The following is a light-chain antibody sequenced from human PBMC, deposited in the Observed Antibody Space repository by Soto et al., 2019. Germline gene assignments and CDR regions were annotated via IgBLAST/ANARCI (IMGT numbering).Light chain of an antibody. CDR3: QQYDNLPLT. V-gene: IGKV1-33*01. Sequence: DIQMTQSPSSLSASVGDRVTITCRASQSISSYLNRYQQKPGKAPKLLIYDASNFETGVPSRFSGSGSGTEFTFTISSLQPEDIATYYCQQYDNLPLTFGGGTKVDIK. CDR1: QSISSY. CDR2: DAS. J-gene: IGKJ4*01.